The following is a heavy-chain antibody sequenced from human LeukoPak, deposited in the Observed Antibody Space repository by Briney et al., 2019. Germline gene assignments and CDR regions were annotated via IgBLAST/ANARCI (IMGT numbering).Heavy chain of an antibody. D-gene: IGHD5-18*01. J-gene: IGHJ3*02. CDR2: ISSNGGST. CDR3: ARDGGTAMVLGAFDI. V-gene: IGHV3-64*01. CDR1: GFTFSSYA. Sequence: GGSLRLSCAASGFTFSSYAMHWVRQAPGKGLEYVSAISSNGGSTYYANSVKGRFTISRDNSKNTLYLQMGSLRAEDMAVYYCARDGGTAMVLGAFDIWGQGTMVTVSS.